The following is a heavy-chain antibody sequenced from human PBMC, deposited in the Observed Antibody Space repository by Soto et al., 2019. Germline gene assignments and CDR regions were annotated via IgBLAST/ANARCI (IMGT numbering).Heavy chain of an antibody. CDR1: GGSISSSSYY. CDR2: IYYSGST. V-gene: IGHV4-61*05. D-gene: IGHD3-16*01. Sequence: SETLSLTCTVSGGSISSSSYYWSWIRQPPGKGLEWIGYIYYSGSTKYNPSLKSRVTISVDTSKNQFSLKLNSVTAADTAVYYCARLGGGNWFDPWGQGTLVTVSS. CDR3: ARLGGGNWFDP. J-gene: IGHJ5*02.